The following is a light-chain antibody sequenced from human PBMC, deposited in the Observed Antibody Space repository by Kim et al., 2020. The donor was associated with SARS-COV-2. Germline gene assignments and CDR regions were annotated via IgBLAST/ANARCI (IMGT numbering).Light chain of an antibody. Sequence: AWGQTVRITCQGDSLRSYYATWYQQKPGQAPIVVIYGKNNRPSGIPDRFSGSGSGNTASLTITGAQAEDEADYYCNSRDSSGDHVVFGGGTQLTVL. CDR2: GKN. V-gene: IGLV3-19*01. J-gene: IGLJ3*02. CDR3: NSRDSSGDHVV. CDR1: SLRSYY.